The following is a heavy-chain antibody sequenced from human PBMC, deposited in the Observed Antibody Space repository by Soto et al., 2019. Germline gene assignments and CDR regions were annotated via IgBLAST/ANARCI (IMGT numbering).Heavy chain of an antibody. CDR3: ARARTRGYCSGGSCYSYYFDY. CDR1: GYTFTNYG. D-gene: IGHD2-15*01. V-gene: IGHV1-18*04. Sequence: QVQLVQSGTEVKKPGASVKVSCKASGYTFTNYGITWVRQAPGEGLEWMGWISAYNGNTNYAQKLQGRVTMTTDTSTSTAYMELRSLRSDDTAVYYCARARTRGYCSGGSCYSYYFDYWGQGTLVTVSS. J-gene: IGHJ4*02. CDR2: ISAYNGNT.